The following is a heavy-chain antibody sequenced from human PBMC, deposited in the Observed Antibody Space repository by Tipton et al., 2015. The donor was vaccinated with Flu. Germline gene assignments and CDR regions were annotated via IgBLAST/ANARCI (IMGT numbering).Heavy chain of an antibody. J-gene: IGHJ4*02. CDR1: GFAFGTYW. CDR3: ARLSYYDVDLKNFYFAY. CDR2: IRQDGSVK. Sequence: SLRLSCAASGFAFGTYWMNWIRQAPGKGLEWVADIRQDGSVKSYVDSVKGRFTISRDNAKNSLYLQMNSLRGEDTAVYYCARLSYYDVDLKNFYFAYWGQGTLVTVSS. V-gene: IGHV3-7*01. D-gene: IGHD3-10*02.